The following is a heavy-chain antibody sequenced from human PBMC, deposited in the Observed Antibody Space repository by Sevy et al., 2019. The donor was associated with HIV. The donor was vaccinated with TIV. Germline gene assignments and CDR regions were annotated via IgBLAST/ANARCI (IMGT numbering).Heavy chain of an antibody. Sequence: ASVKVSCKASGGTFSSYAISWVRQAPGQGLEWMGGIIPIFGTANYAQKFQGRVTITADESTSTAYMELSSLRSEDTAVYYCARGPDVVAATPFHYYGMDVWGQGTTVTVSS. J-gene: IGHJ6*02. CDR1: GGTFSSYA. CDR3: ARGPDVVAATPFHYYGMDV. CDR2: IIPIFGTA. D-gene: IGHD2-15*01. V-gene: IGHV1-69*13.